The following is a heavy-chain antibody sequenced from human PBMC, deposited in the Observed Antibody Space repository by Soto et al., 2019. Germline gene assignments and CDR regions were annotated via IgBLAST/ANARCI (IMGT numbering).Heavy chain of an antibody. Sequence: PSENLSLTCTVSGASVRSGGYYWSWIRPPPGKGLEWIGYIHDSGSTHYNPSLKSRITISVDTSKNQFSLKLNSVISADTAVYYCARDRGHHDFSGYYQAPFDYWGLG. D-gene: IGHD3-3*01. CDR3: ARDRGHHDFSGYYQAPFDY. CDR1: GASVRSGGYY. CDR2: IHDSGST. J-gene: IGHJ4*02. V-gene: IGHV4-61*08.